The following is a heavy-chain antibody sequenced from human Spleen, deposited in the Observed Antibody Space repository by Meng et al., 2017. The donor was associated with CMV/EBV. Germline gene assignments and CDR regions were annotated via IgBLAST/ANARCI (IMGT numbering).Heavy chain of an antibody. V-gene: IGHV3-30*02. Sequence: GGSLRLSCAASGFTFSSYGMHWVRQAPGKGLEWVAFIRYDGSNKYYADSVKGRFTISRDNSKNTLYLQMNSLRAEDTAVYYCAKETAGSYDFWSGPPGAWGQGTLVTVSS. CDR3: AKETAGSYDFWSGPPGA. CDR1: GFTFSSYG. D-gene: IGHD3-3*01. J-gene: IGHJ1*01. CDR2: IRYDGSNK.